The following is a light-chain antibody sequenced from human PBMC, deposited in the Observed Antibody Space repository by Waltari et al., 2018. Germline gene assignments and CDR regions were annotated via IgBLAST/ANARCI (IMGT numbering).Light chain of an antibody. CDR1: SGHSSNI. V-gene: IGLV4-69*01. Sequence: QLVLTQSPSASASLGASVKLTCTLDSGHSSNIVAWLQQQPEDGPRYLMKINSDGSHSKGDGIPDRFSGSSSGAERYLTISSVQSEDEADYDCQTGGHGTWVFGGGTKLTIL. CDR3: QTGGHGTWV. CDR2: INSDGSH. J-gene: IGLJ3*02.